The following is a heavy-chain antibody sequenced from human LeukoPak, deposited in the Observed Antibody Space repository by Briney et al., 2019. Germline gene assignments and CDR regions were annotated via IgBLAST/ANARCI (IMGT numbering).Heavy chain of an antibody. V-gene: IGHV4-59*11. CDR3: ARFGVDYDMDV. D-gene: IGHD3-16*01. Sequence: SETLSLTCSVSGGSISGRYWTWIRQPPGKGLEWIGQIHYTGKPDYNPSLKSRITISVDTSKNQVSLQVSSVTAADSAFYYCARFGVDYDMDVWGHGTTVTVFS. CDR1: GGSISGRY. CDR2: IHYTGKP. J-gene: IGHJ6*02.